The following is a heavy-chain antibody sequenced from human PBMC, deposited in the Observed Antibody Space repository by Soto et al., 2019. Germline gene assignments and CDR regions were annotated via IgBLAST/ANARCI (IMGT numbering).Heavy chain of an antibody. J-gene: IGHJ4*02. Sequence: SETLSLTCTVSGDSVSRDNYYWTWIRRPRGKGLEWIGYIYSSGSTNYNPSLKSRVTISLDTSSNQFSLKLTSVTAADTAVYYCARDIRGYSRAFDYWGQATLVTVSS. D-gene: IGHD5-18*01. CDR1: GDSVSRDNYY. CDR2: IYSSGST. CDR3: ARDIRGYSRAFDY. V-gene: IGHV4-61*01.